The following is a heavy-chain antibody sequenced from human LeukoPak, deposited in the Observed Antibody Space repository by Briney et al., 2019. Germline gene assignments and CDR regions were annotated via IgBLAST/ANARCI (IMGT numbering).Heavy chain of an antibody. Sequence: PGGSLRLSCAASGFTVSSNYMSWVRQAPGKGLEWVSVIYSGGSTYYADSVKGRFTISRDNSKNTLYLQMNSLRAEDTAVYYCARDYVDTANYYDSSGLDYWGQGTLVTVSS. CDR3: ARDYVDTANYYDSSGLDY. D-gene: IGHD3-22*01. J-gene: IGHJ4*02. CDR1: GFTVSSNY. V-gene: IGHV3-53*05. CDR2: IYSGGST.